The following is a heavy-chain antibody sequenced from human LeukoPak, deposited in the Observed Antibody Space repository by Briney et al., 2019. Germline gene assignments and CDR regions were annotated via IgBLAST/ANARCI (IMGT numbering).Heavy chain of an antibody. CDR1: GGSISGYY. V-gene: IGHV4-59*01. CDR3: ARVAYCGGDCYSFDY. J-gene: IGHJ4*02. D-gene: IGHD2-21*02. CDR2: IYYSGST. Sequence: SETLSLTCTVSGGSISGYYWSWIRQTPGKGLEWIAYIYYSGSTNYNPSLKSRVTISVDTSKKQFSLKLSSVTAADTAVYYCARVAYCGGDCYSFDYWGQGTLVTVSS.